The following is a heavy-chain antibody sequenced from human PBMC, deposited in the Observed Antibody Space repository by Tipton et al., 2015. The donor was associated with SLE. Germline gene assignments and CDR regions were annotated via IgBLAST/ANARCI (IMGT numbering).Heavy chain of an antibody. Sequence: TLSLTCTVSGGSISSYYWSWIRQPPGKGLEWIGYIYYTGNTNYNPSLRSQVTISVDTSKNQFSLKLSSVTAADTALYYCARLVAPSGSSYAFDIWGQGTMVTVSS. CDR1: GGSISSYY. V-gene: IGHV4-59*08. J-gene: IGHJ3*02. CDR3: ARLVAPSGSSYAFDI. D-gene: IGHD6-13*01. CDR2: IYYTGNT.